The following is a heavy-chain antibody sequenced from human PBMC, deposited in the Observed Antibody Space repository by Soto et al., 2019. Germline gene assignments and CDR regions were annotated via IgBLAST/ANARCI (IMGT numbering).Heavy chain of an antibody. Sequence: QVQLVQSGAEVKKPGASVKVSCKASGYTFTSYGISWVRQAPGQGLEWMGWISAYNGNTNYAQKLQGRGTXXTXTXXSTAYMELRSLRSDDTAVYYCARADYSSGWYPFDYWGQGTLVTVSS. J-gene: IGHJ4*02. CDR1: GYTFTSYG. CDR3: ARADYSSGWYPFDY. V-gene: IGHV1-18*01. CDR2: ISAYNGNT. D-gene: IGHD6-19*01.